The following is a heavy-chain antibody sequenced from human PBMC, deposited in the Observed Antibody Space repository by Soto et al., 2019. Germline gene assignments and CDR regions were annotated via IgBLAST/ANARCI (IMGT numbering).Heavy chain of an antibody. J-gene: IGHJ4*01. CDR1: GFTFSDYY. CDR3: ATNKGYSGYEGPDY. V-gene: IGHV3-11*05. CDR2: ISNSGDYT. Sequence: QVQLVESGGGLVKPGGSLRLSCAASGFTFSDYYMSWIRQAPGKGLEWVSYISNSGDYTNNADSVKGRFTVSRDNAKNSLYLQMNSLRAEDTAVYFCATNKGYSGYEGPDYWGHGTLVTVSS. D-gene: IGHD5-12*01.